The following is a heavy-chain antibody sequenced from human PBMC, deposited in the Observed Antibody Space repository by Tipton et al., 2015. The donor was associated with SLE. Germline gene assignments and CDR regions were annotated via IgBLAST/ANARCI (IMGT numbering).Heavy chain of an antibody. V-gene: IGHV4-59*01. CDR2: VYYSGST. J-gene: IGHJ2*01. CDR3: ARAGYYDFWSGSYRPYWYFDL. CDR1: GDSITAYY. Sequence: TLSLTCSVSGDSITAYYWSRIRQPPGKGLEWIGYVYYSGSTNYNPSLKSRLTISVDTSKKQFSLKLSSVTAADTAVYYCARAGYYDFWSGSYRPYWYFDLWGRGTLVTVSS. D-gene: IGHD3-3*01.